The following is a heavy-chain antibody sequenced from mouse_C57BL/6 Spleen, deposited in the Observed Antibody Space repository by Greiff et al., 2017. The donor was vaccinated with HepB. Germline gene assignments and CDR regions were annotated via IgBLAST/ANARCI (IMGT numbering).Heavy chain of an antibody. J-gene: IGHJ2*01. CDR3: ARWGLLPYFDY. V-gene: IGHV1-82*01. D-gene: IGHD2-3*01. CDR1: GYAFSSSW. CDR2: IYPGDGDT. Sequence: VQLQQSGPELVKPGASVKISCKASGYAFSSSWMNWVKQRPGKGLEWIGRIYPGDGDTNYNGKFKGKATLTADKSSSTAYMQRSSLTSEDSAVYFCARWGLLPYFDYWGQGTTLTVSS.